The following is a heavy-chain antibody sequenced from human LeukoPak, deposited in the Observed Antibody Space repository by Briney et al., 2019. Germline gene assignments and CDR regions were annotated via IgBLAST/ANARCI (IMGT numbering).Heavy chain of an antibody. CDR3: AKLKQWQPQRYFFEY. V-gene: IGHV3-23*01. D-gene: IGHD6-19*01. CDR1: GFTFTSYA. CDR2: FSGASTT. Sequence: GGSLRLSCAASGFTFTSYAMSWVRQAPGKGLEWISTFSGASTTSYADAVKGRVTISRDNSKNILYLQLNSLRAEDTAVYYCAKLKQWQPQRYFFEYWGQGALVTVAS. J-gene: IGHJ4*02.